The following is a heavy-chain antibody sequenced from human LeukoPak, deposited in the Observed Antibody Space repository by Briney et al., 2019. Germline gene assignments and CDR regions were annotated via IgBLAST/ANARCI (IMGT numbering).Heavy chain of an antibody. CDR3: AKSLTRVEG. D-gene: IGHD3-3*01. J-gene: IGHJ4*02. V-gene: IGHV3-66*01. CDR1: GFTFSSYG. CDR2: IYSGGST. Sequence: PGGSLRLSCAASGFTFSSYGMHWVRQAPGKGLEWVSVIYSGGSTYYADSVKGRFTISRDNSKNTLYLQMNSLRAEDTALYYCAKSLTRVEGWGQGTLVTVSS.